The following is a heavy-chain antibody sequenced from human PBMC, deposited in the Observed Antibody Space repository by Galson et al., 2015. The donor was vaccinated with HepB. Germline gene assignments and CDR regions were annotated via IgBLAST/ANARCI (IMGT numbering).Heavy chain of an antibody. V-gene: IGHV3-7*03. Sequence: SLRLSSAASGFSFSTYWMSWVRQAPGKGLEWVANIKEDGSEKYHVDSVKGRFTVSRDNAKNSLYLQMNSLRAEDTAVYYCAKDVPSLGPSMDVWGQGTTVTVSS. CDR3: AKDVPSLGPSMDV. D-gene: IGHD2-2*01. J-gene: IGHJ6*02. CDR2: IKEDGSEK. CDR1: GFSFSTYW.